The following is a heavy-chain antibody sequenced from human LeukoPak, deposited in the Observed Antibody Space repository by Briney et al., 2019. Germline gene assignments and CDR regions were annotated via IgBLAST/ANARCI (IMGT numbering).Heavy chain of an antibody. CDR1: GGSIGSYY. D-gene: IGHD2-8*02. V-gene: IGHV4-59*01. CDR2: IYYSGST. Sequence: SETLSLTCTVSGGSIGSYYWSWIRQPPGKGLEWIGYIYYSGSTNYNPSLKSRVTISVDTSKNQFSLKLSSVTAADTAVYYCAREWRMGFDYWGQGTLVTVSS. CDR3: AREWRMGFDY. J-gene: IGHJ4*02.